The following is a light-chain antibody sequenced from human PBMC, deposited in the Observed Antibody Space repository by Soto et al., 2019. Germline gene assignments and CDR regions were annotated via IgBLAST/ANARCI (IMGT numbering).Light chain of an antibody. Sequence: EIVLTQSPGTLSLSPGESVTLSCRASQSVSSIYLAWYQQKPGQAPRLVLYATASRATGIPDRFSGSGPGTDFTLTISSLGSEDFAVYYCQQYGNSPRYSFGQGTRLEIK. CDR2: ATA. CDR3: QQYGNSPRYS. V-gene: IGKV3-20*01. J-gene: IGKJ2*03. CDR1: QSVSSIY.